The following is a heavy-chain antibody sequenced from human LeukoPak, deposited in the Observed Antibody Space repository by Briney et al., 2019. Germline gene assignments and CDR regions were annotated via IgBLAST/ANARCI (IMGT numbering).Heavy chain of an antibody. CDR1: GFTFSSYA. CDR2: ISGSGGST. J-gene: IGHJ4*02. V-gene: IGHV3-23*01. Sequence: PGGSLRLSCAASGFTFSSYAMSWVRQAPGKGLEWVSAISGSGGSTYYADSVKGRFTISRDNSKNTLYLQMNSLRAEDTAVYYCAKTPPRYCSGGSCYDYWGQGTLVTVSS. D-gene: IGHD2-15*01. CDR3: AKTPPRYCSGGSCYDY.